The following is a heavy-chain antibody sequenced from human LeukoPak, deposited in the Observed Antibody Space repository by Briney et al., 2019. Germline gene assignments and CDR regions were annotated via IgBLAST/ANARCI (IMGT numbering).Heavy chain of an antibody. V-gene: IGHV4-59*08. CDR3: ARRGIAAAGIWFFDY. Sequence: SETLPLTCTVSGGSISSYYWSWIRQPPGKGLEWIGYIYYSGSTNYNPSLKSRVTISVDTSKNQFSLKLSSVTAADTAVYYCARRGIAAAGIWFFDYWGQGTLVTVSS. CDR1: GGSISSYY. CDR2: IYYSGST. D-gene: IGHD6-13*01. J-gene: IGHJ4*02.